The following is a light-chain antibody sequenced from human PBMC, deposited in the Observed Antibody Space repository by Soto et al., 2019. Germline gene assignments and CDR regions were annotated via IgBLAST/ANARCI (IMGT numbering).Light chain of an antibody. V-gene: IGKV1-9*01. J-gene: IGKJ4*01. CDR1: QDISDN. CDR3: QQLNSYPLT. Sequence: DIQLTQSPSFLSASVGDRVTITCRASQDISDNLAWYQQRPGQAPQLLIYAASTLQSGVPSRFSGSGAGTEFTLTISSLQPEDFATYSCQQLNSYPLTFGGGTKVEIK. CDR2: AAS.